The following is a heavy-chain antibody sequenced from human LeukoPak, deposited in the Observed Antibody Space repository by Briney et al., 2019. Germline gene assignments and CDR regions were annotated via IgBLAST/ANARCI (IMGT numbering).Heavy chain of an antibody. CDR3: ARGRNYDFWSGYLAPLDY. Sequence: GGSLRLSCAASGFTFSSYSMNWVRQAPGKGLEWVSSISSSSSYIYYADSVKGRFTISRDNAKNSLYLQMNSLRAEDTAVYYCARGRNYDFWSGYLAPLDYWGQGTLVTVSS. D-gene: IGHD3-3*01. J-gene: IGHJ4*02. CDR1: GFTFSSYS. CDR2: ISSSSSYI. V-gene: IGHV3-21*01.